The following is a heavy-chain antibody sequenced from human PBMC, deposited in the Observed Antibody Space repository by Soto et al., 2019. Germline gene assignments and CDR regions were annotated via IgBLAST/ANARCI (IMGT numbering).Heavy chain of an antibody. V-gene: IGHV4-59*12. CDR2: IYYSGST. D-gene: IGHD4-17*01. CDR1: GGSISSYY. CDR3: TTPTTAVKG. J-gene: IGHJ4*02. Sequence: SETLSLTCTVSGGSISSYYWSWIRQPPGKGLEWIGYIYYSGSTNYNPSLKSRVTISRDDSKNTLYLQMNSLKTEDTAVYYCTTPTTAVKGWGQGTLVTVSS.